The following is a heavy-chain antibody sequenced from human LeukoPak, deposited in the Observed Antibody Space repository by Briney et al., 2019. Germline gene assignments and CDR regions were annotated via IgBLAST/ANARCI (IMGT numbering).Heavy chain of an antibody. CDR2: INSGGSST. CDR1: GFTFSIYW. Sequence: GGSLRLSCRASGFTFSIYWMHGLRRAPGEALVCVSHINSGGSSTSYADSVKGRFTISRDNAKNTLYLQTNSLRAGDTAVYYCARPSGATTYYFDYWGQGTLVTVSS. J-gene: IGHJ4*02. V-gene: IGHV3-74*01. CDR3: ARPSGATTYYFDY. D-gene: IGHD5-12*01.